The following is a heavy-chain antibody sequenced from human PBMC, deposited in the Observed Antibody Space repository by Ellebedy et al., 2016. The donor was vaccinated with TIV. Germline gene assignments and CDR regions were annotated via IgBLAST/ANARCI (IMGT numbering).Heavy chain of an antibody. J-gene: IGHJ6*02. CDR1: GFTFRNFA. Sequence: GGSLRLSCAASGFTFRNFAMTWVRQAPGKGLEWLAYITSSGDIKYYTDSVKGRFTISRDNANSSLHLQMNRLRAEDTAVYYCTRDPGSTRFYYYYGMDVWGQGTTVTVSS. CDR3: TRDPGSTRFYYYYGMDV. V-gene: IGHV3-11*01. CDR2: ITSSGDIK. D-gene: IGHD2-2*01.